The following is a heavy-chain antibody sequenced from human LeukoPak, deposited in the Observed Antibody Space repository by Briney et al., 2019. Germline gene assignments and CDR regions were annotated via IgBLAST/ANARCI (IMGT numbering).Heavy chain of an antibody. D-gene: IGHD3-9*01. Sequence: PGGSLKVSCAASGFTFRSYAMSWVRQAPGKGLEWVSAISGSGDSTYYADSVKGRFTISRDNSKNTLYLQMSSLRVEDTAVYYCAKDLLTILSFDIWGQGTIVSASS. CDR3: AKDLLTILSFDI. CDR2: ISGSGDST. J-gene: IGHJ3*02. CDR1: GFTFRSYA. V-gene: IGHV3-23*01.